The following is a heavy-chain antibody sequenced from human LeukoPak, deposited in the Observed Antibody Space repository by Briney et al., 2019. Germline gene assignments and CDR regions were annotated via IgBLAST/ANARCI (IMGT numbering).Heavy chain of an antibody. V-gene: IGHV3-30*04. Sequence: GGSLRLSCAASGFTFSSYAMHWVRQAPGKGLEWVAVISYDGSNKYYADSVKGRFTISRDNSKNTLYLQMNSLRAEDTAVYYCARNAVAGTGYIDYWGQGTLVTVSS. D-gene: IGHD6-19*01. CDR2: ISYDGSNK. CDR1: GFTFSSYA. J-gene: IGHJ4*02. CDR3: ARNAVAGTGYIDY.